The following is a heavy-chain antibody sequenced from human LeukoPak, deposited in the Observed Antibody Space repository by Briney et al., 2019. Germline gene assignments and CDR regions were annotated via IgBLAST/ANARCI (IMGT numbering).Heavy chain of an antibody. CDR2: IIPIFGIA. CDR3: ARDPGRDGYNCLDY. J-gene: IGHJ4*02. V-gene: IGHV1-69*04. D-gene: IGHD5-24*01. Sequence: SVKVSCKASGGTFSSYAISWVRQAPGQGLEWMGRIIPIFGIANYAQKFQGRVTITADKSTSTAYMELSSPRSEDTAVYYCARDPGRDGYNCLDYWGQGTLVTVSS. CDR1: GGTFSSYA.